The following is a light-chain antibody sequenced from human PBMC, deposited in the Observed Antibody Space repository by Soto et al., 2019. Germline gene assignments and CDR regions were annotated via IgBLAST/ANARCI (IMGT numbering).Light chain of an antibody. Sequence: DIQMTQSPSTLSASVGDRVTITCRASQSISSWLAWYQQKPGKAPKLLIYKASSLESGVPSRFSGSGSGTEFTLTISSLQADDFATYYCKQYNSYEWKFGQGTTVEIK. V-gene: IGKV1-5*03. CDR3: KQYNSYEWK. CDR2: KAS. CDR1: QSISSW. J-gene: IGKJ1*01.